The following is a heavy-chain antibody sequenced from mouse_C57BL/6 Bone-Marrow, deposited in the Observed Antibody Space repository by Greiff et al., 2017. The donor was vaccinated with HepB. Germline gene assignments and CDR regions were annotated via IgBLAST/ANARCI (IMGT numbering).Heavy chain of an antibody. CDR3: ARSVITTVVARAMDY. D-gene: IGHD1-1*01. CDR1: GYTFTDYY. CDR2: INPNNGGT. J-gene: IGHJ4*01. Sequence: EVQLQQSGPELVKPGASVKISCKASGYTFTDYYMNWVKQSHGKSLEWIGDINPNNGGTSYNQKFKGKATLTVDKSSSTAYMELRSLTSEDSAVYYCARSVITTVVARAMDYWGQGTSVTVSS. V-gene: IGHV1-26*01.